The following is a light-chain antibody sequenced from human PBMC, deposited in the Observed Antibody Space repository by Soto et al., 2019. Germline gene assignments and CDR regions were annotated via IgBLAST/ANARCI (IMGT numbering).Light chain of an antibody. CDR3: CSYAGSSTYVV. CDR2: EGS. V-gene: IGLV2-23*01. J-gene: IGLJ2*01. CDR1: SSDVGSYNL. Sequence: QSALTQPASVSGSPGQSITISCTGTSSDVGSYNLVSWYQQHPGKAPKLMIYEGSKRPSGVSNRFSGSKSGNTASLTISGLQAEDEDDYYCCSYAGSSTYVVFGGGTKLTGL.